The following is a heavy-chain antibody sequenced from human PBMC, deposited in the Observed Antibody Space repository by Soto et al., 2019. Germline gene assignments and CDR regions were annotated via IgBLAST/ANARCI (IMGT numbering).Heavy chain of an antibody. D-gene: IGHD3-3*01. Sequence: GGSLRLSCAASGFTFSSYGMHWVRQAPGKGLEWVAVIWYDGSNKYYADSVKGRFTISRDNSKNTLYLQMNSLRAEDTAVYYCARDNRLEWLLGGWFDPWGQGTLVTVSS. CDR3: ARDNRLEWLLGGWFDP. J-gene: IGHJ5*02. CDR1: GFTFSSYG. CDR2: IWYDGSNK. V-gene: IGHV3-33*01.